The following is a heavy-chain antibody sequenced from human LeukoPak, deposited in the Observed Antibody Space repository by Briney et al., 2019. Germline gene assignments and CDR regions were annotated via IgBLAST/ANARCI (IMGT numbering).Heavy chain of an antibody. CDR3: AGEADSSGYYREFDY. D-gene: IGHD3-22*01. Sequence: GSLRLSCAASGFTFSSYGMHWVRQAPGKGLEWVAVIWYDGSNKYYADSVKGRFTISRDNSKNTLYLQMNSLRAEDTAVYYCAGEADSSGYYREFDYWGQGTLVTVSS. V-gene: IGHV3-33*01. CDR1: GFTFSSYG. CDR2: IWYDGSNK. J-gene: IGHJ4*02.